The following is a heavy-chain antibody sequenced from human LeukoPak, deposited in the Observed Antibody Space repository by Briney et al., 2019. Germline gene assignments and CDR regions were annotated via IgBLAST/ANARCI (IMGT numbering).Heavy chain of an antibody. CDR3: ARDVTYYGADWFDP. J-gene: IGHJ5*02. Sequence: GGSLRLSCAASGFTFSSYSMNWVRQAPRKGLEWISYISSTTSTIYYADSVKGRFTISRDNAKNSLYLQMNSLRAEDTAVYYCARDVTYYGADWFDPWGQGTLVTVSS. CDR1: GFTFSSYS. CDR2: ISSTTSTI. V-gene: IGHV3-48*04. D-gene: IGHD4-17*01.